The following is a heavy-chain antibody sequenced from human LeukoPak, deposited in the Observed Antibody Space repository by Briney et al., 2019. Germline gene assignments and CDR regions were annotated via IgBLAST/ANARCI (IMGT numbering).Heavy chain of an antibody. D-gene: IGHD4-17*01. CDR3: ARFLHYGDYNNWNFDL. J-gene: IGHJ2*01. CDR1: GASLSSYY. V-gene: IGHV4-4*07. CDR2: IHTSGNT. Sequence: PSETLSLTCTVSGASLSSYYWSWIRQPAGQGLEWIGRIHTSGNTNYNPSLKSRVTMSVDTSKNQFSLKLNSVTAADTAVYYCARFLHYGDYNNWNFDLWGRGTLVTVSS.